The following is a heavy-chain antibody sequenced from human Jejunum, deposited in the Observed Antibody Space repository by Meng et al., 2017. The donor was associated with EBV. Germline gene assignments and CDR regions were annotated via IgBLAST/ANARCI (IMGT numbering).Heavy chain of an antibody. Sequence: QVQLVESGGGVVKPGGSLRLSGAASGFSFSDYWMTWIRQTPEQGLEWVAYISSSGGAMYYADSVKGRFTISRDNVERSLYLQMNSLRADDTAVYYCARDPMYSGGNSGAFDYWGPGTLVTVSA. CDR2: ISSSGGAM. J-gene: IGHJ4*02. V-gene: IGHV3-11*01. CDR3: ARDPMYSGGNSGAFDY. CDR1: GFSFSDYW. D-gene: IGHD4-23*01.